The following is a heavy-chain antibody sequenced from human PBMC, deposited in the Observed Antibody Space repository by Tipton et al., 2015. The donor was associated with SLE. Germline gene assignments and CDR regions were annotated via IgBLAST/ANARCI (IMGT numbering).Heavy chain of an antibody. Sequence: LRLSCTVSGGSFSSDTYYWSLIRQPAGKGLEWIGRIYASGSTNYNPSLKSRVTISVDTSKNQFSLRLSSVTAADTAVYYCARSGGSRTAFDIWGQGTMVTVSS. CDR1: GGSFSSDTYY. J-gene: IGHJ3*02. CDR2: IYASGST. V-gene: IGHV4-61*02. D-gene: IGHD3-16*01. CDR3: ARSGGSRTAFDI.